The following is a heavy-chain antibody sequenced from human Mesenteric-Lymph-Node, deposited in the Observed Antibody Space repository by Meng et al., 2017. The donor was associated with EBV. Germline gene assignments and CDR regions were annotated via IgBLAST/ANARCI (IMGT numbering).Heavy chain of an antibody. V-gene: IGHV4-30-4*05. J-gene: IGHJ4*02. D-gene: IGHD2-2*01. CDR3: ARVSTSRFDY. Sequence: CNPSLKSRATIAVDTSKNQFSLSLTFVTAADTAVYYCARVSTSRFDYWGQGSLVTVSS.